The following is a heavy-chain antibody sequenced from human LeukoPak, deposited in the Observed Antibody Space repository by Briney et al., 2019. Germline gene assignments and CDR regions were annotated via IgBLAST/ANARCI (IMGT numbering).Heavy chain of an antibody. V-gene: IGHV3-23*01. CDR1: GFTFSSYA. J-gene: IGHJ4*02. Sequence: GGSLSLSCAASGFTFSSYAMSWVRQAPGKGLEWVSAISGSGGSTYYADSVKGRFTISRDNSKNTLYLQMNSLRAEDTAVYYCAKDRERRGSSNFDYWGQGTLVTVSS. D-gene: IGHD1-26*01. CDR2: ISGSGGST. CDR3: AKDRERRGSSNFDY.